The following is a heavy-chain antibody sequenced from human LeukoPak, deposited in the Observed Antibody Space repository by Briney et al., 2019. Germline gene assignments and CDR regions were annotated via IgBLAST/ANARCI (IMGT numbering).Heavy chain of an antibody. CDR3: ANGRLEQCNGAICYPFDN. V-gene: IGHV3-23*01. Sequence: GGSLRLSCAPSGLTFSSYAMTWVRQTPGKGVEWVSSITGYGTSTSYAHSVRGRFTVSRDNSKNTVSLQRNSLRAEDKAVYYIANGRLEQCNGAICYPFDNWGQGILVTVSP. CDR2: ITGYGTST. D-gene: IGHD2-15*01. CDR1: GLTFSSYA. J-gene: IGHJ4*02.